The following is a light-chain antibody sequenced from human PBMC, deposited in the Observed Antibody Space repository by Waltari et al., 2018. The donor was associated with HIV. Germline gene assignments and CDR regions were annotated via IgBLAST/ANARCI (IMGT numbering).Light chain of an antibody. CDR2: STS. V-gene: IGKV1D-16*01. J-gene: IGKJ2*01. Sequence: DIKLTQYPPSLSASTGDRLTITCRASQDVTKWVAWYRQKPQKAPELLIYSTSILRRGVPSRFSGSGSGTDFTLTISNLDAEDFAIYYCQQFESHPYTFGQGTNLDI. CDR1: QDVTKW. CDR3: QQFESHPYT.